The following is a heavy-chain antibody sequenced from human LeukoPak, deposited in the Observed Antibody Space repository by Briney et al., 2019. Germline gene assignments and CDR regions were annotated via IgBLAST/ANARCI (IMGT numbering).Heavy chain of an antibody. CDR3: AKEGRAVALYYFYYMDV. CDR2: ISGSGDYT. V-gene: IGHV3-23*01. Sequence: GGSLRLSCAASGFSLSSYAMSWVRQAPGKGLEWVSAISGSGDYTYYADSVKGRFTISRDNSKNTLYLQMNSLRPEDTAVYYCAKEGRAVALYYFYYMDVWGKGTTVTVSS. D-gene: IGHD6-19*01. J-gene: IGHJ6*03. CDR1: GFSLSSYA.